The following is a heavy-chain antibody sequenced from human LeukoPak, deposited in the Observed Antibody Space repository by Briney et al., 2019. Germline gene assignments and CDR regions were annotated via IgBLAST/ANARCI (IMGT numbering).Heavy chain of an antibody. V-gene: IGHV3-43D*04. CDR2: ISWDGGST. CDR3: AKGLGYCSSTSCYAGGAFDY. CDR1: GFTFDDYA. Sequence: GGSLRLSCAASGFTFDDYAMHWVRQAPGKGLEWVSLISWDGGSTYYADSVKGRFTISRDNSENSLYLQMNSLRAEDTALYYCAKGLGYCSSTSCYAGGAFDYWGQGTLVTVSS. D-gene: IGHD2-2*01. J-gene: IGHJ4*02.